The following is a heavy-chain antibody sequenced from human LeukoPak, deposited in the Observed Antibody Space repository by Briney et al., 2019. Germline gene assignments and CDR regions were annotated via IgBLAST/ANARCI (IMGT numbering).Heavy chain of an antibody. Sequence: PGGSLRLSCAASGFTFGDSAMTWVRQVPGKGLEWVSLISSSGGNTYYADSVKGRFTISRDNSKNTLSLQMNSLRVEDTAIYYCAKDIQLSTWGLGTMVTVSS. V-gene: IGHV3-23*01. D-gene: IGHD3-16*02. J-gene: IGHJ3*01. CDR3: AKDIQLST. CDR1: GFTFGDSA. CDR2: ISSSGGNT.